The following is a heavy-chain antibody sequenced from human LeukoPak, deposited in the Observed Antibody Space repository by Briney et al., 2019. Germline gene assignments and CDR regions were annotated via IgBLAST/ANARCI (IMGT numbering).Heavy chain of an antibody. V-gene: IGHV3-21*01. CDR3: ARDSREGSGYYY. D-gene: IGHD3-22*01. Sequence: GGSLTLSCAASGFTFSSYSMKGVRQAPGKGLEWVSSISSSSSYIYYAHSVKGRFTISRDNPKNSLYLQMNSVRGEETAVYYCARDSREGSGYYYWGQGTLVTVSS. CDR1: GFTFSSYS. J-gene: IGHJ4*02. CDR2: ISSSSSYI.